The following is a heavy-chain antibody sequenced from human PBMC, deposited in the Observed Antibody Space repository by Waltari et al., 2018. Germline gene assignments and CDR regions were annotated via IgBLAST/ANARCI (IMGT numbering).Heavy chain of an antibody. V-gene: IGHV3-49*04. CDR2: IRSKAYGGTT. D-gene: IGHD6-6*01. Sequence: EVQLVESGGGLVQPGRSLRLSCTASGFTFGDYSMSWVRQAPGKGLEWVGFIRSKAYGGTTEYAASVKGRFTISRDDSKSIAYLQMNSLKTEDTAVYYCTRDRIAARRGSLGYYYYMDVWGKGTTVTVSS. CDR1: GFTFGDYS. CDR3: TRDRIAARRGSLGYYYYMDV. J-gene: IGHJ6*03.